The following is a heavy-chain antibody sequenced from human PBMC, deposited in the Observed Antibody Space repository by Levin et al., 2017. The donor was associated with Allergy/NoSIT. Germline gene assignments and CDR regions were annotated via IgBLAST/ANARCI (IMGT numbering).Heavy chain of an antibody. CDR2: ISSSSSYI. Sequence: PGGSLRLSCAASGFTFSSYSMNWVRQAPGKGLEWVSSISSSSSYIYYADSVKGRFTISRDNAKNSLYLQMNSLRAEDTAVYYCARLEYSSSESSYYYYYMDGWGKGTTVTVSS. CDR3: ARLEYSSSESSYYYYYMDG. CDR1: GFTFSSYS. D-gene: IGHD6-6*01. J-gene: IGHJ6*03. V-gene: IGHV3-21*01.